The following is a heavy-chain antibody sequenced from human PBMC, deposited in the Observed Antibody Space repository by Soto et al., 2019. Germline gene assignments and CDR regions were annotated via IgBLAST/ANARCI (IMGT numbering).Heavy chain of an antibody. CDR1: GFTFSSYW. CDR3: ARDFIVVVVAADHAGSHYYFDY. J-gene: IGHJ4*02. CDR2: IKQDGSEK. D-gene: IGHD2-15*01. Sequence: EVQLVESGGGLVQPGGSLRLSCAASGFTFSSYWMSWVRQAPGKGLEWVANIKQDGSEKYYVDSVKGRFTISRDNAKNSLYLQMNSLRAEDTAVYYCARDFIVVVVAADHAGSHYYFDYWGQGTLVTVSS. V-gene: IGHV3-7*01.